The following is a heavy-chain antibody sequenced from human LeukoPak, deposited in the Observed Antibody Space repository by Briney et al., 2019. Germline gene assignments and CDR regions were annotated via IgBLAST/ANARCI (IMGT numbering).Heavy chain of an antibody. V-gene: IGHV4-39*07. CDR3: ARGSGSYYDILTGYPYDAFDI. CDR1: GGSISSSSYY. CDR2: IYTSGST. J-gene: IGHJ3*02. D-gene: IGHD3-9*01. Sequence: SETLSLTCTVSGGSISSSSYYWGWIRQPPGKGLEWIGRIYTSGSTNYNPSLKSRVTMSVDTSKNQFSLKLSSVTAADTAVYYCARGSGSYYDILTGYPYDAFDIWGQGTMVTVSS.